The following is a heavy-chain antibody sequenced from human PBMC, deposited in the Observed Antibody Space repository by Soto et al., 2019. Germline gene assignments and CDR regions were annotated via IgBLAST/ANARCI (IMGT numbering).Heavy chain of an antibody. CDR3: TTDLNPDGYVWNTDRGYFDY. CDR1: GFTFSNAW. Sequence: GGSLRLSCAASGFTFSNAWMSWVRQAPGKGLEWVGRIKSKTDGGTADYAAPVKGRFTISRDDSKNTLYLQMNSLKTEDTAVYYCTTDLNPDGYVWNTDRGYFDYWGQGTLVTVSS. J-gene: IGHJ4*02. V-gene: IGHV3-15*01. D-gene: IGHD3-16*01. CDR2: IKSKTDGGTA.